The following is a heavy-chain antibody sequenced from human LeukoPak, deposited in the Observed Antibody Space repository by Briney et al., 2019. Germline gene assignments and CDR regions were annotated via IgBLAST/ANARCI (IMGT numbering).Heavy chain of an antibody. CDR2: IRSEAYGGTT. CDR1: GFTFGDYG. Sequence: PGGSLRLSCTASGFTFGDYGMNWVRQAPGKGLEWVSFIRSEAYGGTTEYAASVKGRFTMSRDDSKSIAYLQMNSLKTEDTAVYYCTGSFGELTFFDYWGQGTLVTVSS. J-gene: IGHJ4*02. D-gene: IGHD3-10*01. V-gene: IGHV3-49*04. CDR3: TGSFGELTFFDY.